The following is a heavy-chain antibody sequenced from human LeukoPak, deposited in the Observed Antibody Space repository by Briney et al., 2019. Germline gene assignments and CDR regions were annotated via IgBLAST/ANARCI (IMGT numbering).Heavy chain of an antibody. D-gene: IGHD6-13*01. Sequence: SETLSLTCTVSGGSISSSSYYWGWIRQPPGKGLEWIGSIYYSGSTYYNPSLKSRVTISVDTSKNQFSLKLSSVTAADTAVYYCARFSELDYYYGMDVWGQGTTVTVSS. V-gene: IGHV4-39*07. CDR3: ARFSELDYYYGMDV. J-gene: IGHJ6*02. CDR2: IYYSGST. CDR1: GGSISSSSYY.